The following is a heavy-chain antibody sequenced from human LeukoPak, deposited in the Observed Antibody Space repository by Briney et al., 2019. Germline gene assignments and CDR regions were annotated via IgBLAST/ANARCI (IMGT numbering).Heavy chain of an antibody. Sequence: SETLSLTCTVSGGPISSYYWSWIRQPPGEGLEWIGYIYYSGSTNYNPSLKSRVTISVDTSKNQFSLKLSSVTAADTAVYYCARWVPYGDSAGYYYYGMDVWGQGTTVTVSS. CDR1: GGPISSYY. D-gene: IGHD4-17*01. CDR3: ARWVPYGDSAGYYYYGMDV. J-gene: IGHJ6*02. CDR2: IYYSGST. V-gene: IGHV4-59*08.